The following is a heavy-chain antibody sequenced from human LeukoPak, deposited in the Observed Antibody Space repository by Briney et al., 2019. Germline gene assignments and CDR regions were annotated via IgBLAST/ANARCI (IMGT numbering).Heavy chain of an antibody. CDR2: ISGSGGST. CDR3: APLGVTTWLDY. CDR1: GFTFSSYA. J-gene: IGHJ4*02. V-gene: IGHV3-23*01. Sequence: GGSLRLSCAASGFTFSSYAMSWVRQAPGKGLEWVSAISGSGGSTYYADSVKGRFTISRDNSKNMLYLQMNSMRAEDTAVYYCAPLGVTTWLDYWGQGTLVTVSS. D-gene: IGHD4-17*01.